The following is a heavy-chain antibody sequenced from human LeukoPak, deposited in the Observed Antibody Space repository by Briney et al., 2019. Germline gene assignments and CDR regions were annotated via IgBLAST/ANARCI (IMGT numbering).Heavy chain of an antibody. J-gene: IGHJ5*02. D-gene: IGHD3-10*01. V-gene: IGHV1-69*04. Sequence: VASVKVSCKASGGTFSSYVFSWVRQAPGQGLEWMGRSIPILGMAIYAQRFQGRVTITADESTGTVYMELHSLRSEDTALYYCARDSEGFGELLSWFDLWGQGTLVTVSS. CDR1: GGTFSSYV. CDR3: ARDSEGFGELLSWFDL. CDR2: SIPILGMA.